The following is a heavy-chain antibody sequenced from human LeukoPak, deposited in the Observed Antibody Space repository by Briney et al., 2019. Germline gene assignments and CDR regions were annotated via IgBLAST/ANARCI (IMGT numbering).Heavy chain of an antibody. V-gene: IGHV1-69*13. CDR1: GGTFSSYA. CDR2: IIPIFGTA. Sequence: ASVEVSCKASGGTFSSYAISWVRQAPGQGLEWMGGIIPIFGTANYAQKFQGRVTITADESTSTAYMELSSLRSEDTAVYYCARGGDSSGYYYRYYFDYWGQGTLVTVSS. CDR3: ARGGDSSGYYYRYYFDY. J-gene: IGHJ4*02. D-gene: IGHD3-22*01.